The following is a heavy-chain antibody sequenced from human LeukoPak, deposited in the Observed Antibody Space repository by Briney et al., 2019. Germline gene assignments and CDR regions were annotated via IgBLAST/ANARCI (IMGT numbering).Heavy chain of an antibody. CDR2: INTDGKAT. J-gene: IGHJ3*02. Sequence: GRSLRLSCAASGFTFSSYWMHWVRQAPGKGLLWVARINTDGKATTYADSVKGRFTISRDNARDTLYLQMNSLRAEDTAVYYCARDPGDGYNYDAFDIWGQGTMVTVSS. D-gene: IGHD5-24*01. V-gene: IGHV3-74*01. CDR1: GFTFSSYW. CDR3: ARDPGDGYNYDAFDI.